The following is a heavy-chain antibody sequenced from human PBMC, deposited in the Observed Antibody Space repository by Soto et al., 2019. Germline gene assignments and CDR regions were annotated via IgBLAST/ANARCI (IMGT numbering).Heavy chain of an antibody. Sequence: SXTLALTCSVYGGSFSVYYFICIRQPPGKGLEWIGEINHSGSTNYNPSLKSRVTISVDTSKNQFSLKLSSVTAADTAVYYCARRYSSSWGYYYYGMDVWGQGTTVTV. CDR1: GGSFSVYY. V-gene: IGHV4-34*01. CDR2: INHSGST. D-gene: IGHD6-13*01. CDR3: ARRYSSSWGYYYYGMDV. J-gene: IGHJ6*02.